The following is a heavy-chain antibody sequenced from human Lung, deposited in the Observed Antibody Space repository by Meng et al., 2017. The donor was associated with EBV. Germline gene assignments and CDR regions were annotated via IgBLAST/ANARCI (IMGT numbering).Heavy chain of an antibody. V-gene: IGHV3-23*04. Sequence: EVQLVESGGGLVQPGVCLRRSCAASGFTFSSYAMSWVRQAPGKGLEWVSAISGSGGSTYYADSVKGRFTISRDNSKNTLYLQMNSLRAEDTAVYYCAIKGAKNYFDYWGQGTLVTVSS. CDR2: ISGSGGST. D-gene: IGHD3-16*01. CDR1: GFTFSSYA. CDR3: AIKGAKNYFDY. J-gene: IGHJ4*02.